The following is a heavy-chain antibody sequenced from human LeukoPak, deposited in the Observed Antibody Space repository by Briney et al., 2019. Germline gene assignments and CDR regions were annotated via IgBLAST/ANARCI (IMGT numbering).Heavy chain of an antibody. Sequence: GGSLRLSCAASGFTVSSNYMSWVRQAPGKGLEWVSSISSSSSYIYYADSVKGRFTISRDNAKNSLYLQMNSLRAEDTAVYYCAKDVGTPYYDFWSGYFMDVWGKGTTVTVSS. CDR2: ISSSSSYI. J-gene: IGHJ6*04. V-gene: IGHV3-21*04. CDR1: GFTVSSNY. CDR3: AKDVGTPYYDFWSGYFMDV. D-gene: IGHD3-3*01.